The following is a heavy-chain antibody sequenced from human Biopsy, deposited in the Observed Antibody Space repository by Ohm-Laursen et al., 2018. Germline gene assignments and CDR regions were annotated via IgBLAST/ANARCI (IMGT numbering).Heavy chain of an antibody. CDR2: ISASGNHI. Sequence: SLRFSCAASGFTFSGFSMNWVRQAPGKGLEWVSSISASGNHIYYTDPVKGRFTVSRDNGKNSVYLQMNSLRVEDTAVYYCARDGEAKYCKHGVCPSDFWGQGTLVTVSS. CDR3: ARDGEAKYCKHGVCPSDF. CDR1: GFTFSGFS. D-gene: IGHD2-8*01. J-gene: IGHJ4*02. V-gene: IGHV3-21*01.